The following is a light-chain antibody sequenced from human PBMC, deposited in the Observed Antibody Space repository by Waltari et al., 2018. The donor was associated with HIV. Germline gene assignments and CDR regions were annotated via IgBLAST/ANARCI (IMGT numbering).Light chain of an antibody. J-gene: IGLJ1*01. V-gene: IGLV1-40*01. Sequence: QSVLTQPPSVSGAPGQRVTISCTGSSSNLGAGSTVSWYRQLQGTAPKLLIYSNTNRPSGVPDRFSGSKSGTSASLAITGLQADDEADYYCQSYDSSLSGYVFGTGTKVTVL. CDR1: SSNLGAGST. CDR2: SNT. CDR3: QSYDSSLSGYV.